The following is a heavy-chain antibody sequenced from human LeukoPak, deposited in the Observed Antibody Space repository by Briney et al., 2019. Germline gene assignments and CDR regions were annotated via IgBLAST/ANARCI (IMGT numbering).Heavy chain of an antibody. J-gene: IGHJ3*02. CDR1: GYTFTSYD. D-gene: IGHD2-15*01. Sequence: ASVKVSCKASGYTFTSYDINWVRQATGLGLEWMGWMNPNSGNTGYAQKFQARVSMTRNTSISTAYMELSSLRSEDTAVYYCTRGLVVLSATSWAFDIWGHGTMVTVSS. CDR2: MNPNSGNT. CDR3: TRGLVVLSATSWAFDI. V-gene: IGHV1-8*01.